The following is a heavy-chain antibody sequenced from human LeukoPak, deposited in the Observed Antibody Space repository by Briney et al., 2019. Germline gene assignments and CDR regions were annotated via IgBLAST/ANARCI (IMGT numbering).Heavy chain of an antibody. J-gene: IGHJ4*02. CDR1: GGSISSYY. D-gene: IGHD3-3*01. CDR3: ARGRHQQAPKTYYDFWSGYYIPIFDY. CDR2: IYYSGST. V-gene: IGHV4-59*01. Sequence: SETLSLTCTVSGGSISSYYWSWIRQPPGKGLEWIGYIYYSGSTNYNPSLKSRVTISVDTSKNRFSLKLSSVTAADTAVYYSARGRHQQAPKTYYDFWSGYYIPIFDYWGQGTLVTVSS.